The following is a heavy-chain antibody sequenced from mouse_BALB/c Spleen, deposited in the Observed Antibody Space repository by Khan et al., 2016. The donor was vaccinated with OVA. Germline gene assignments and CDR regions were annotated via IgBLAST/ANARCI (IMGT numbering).Heavy chain of an antibody. CDR2: ISSGGGTT. CDR3: VRLQYYGSNYYCDY. Sequence: EVELVESGGGLVKPGGSLKLSCAASGFAFSSYDMSWVRQTPEKRLGWVAYISSGGGTTYYPDTVKGRFTVSRDKAKNTLYLQMSSLKSEDTAMYYCVRLQYYGSNYYCDYWGQGTTLTVSS. D-gene: IGHD1-1*01. CDR1: GFAFSSYD. V-gene: IGHV5-12-1*01. J-gene: IGHJ2*01.